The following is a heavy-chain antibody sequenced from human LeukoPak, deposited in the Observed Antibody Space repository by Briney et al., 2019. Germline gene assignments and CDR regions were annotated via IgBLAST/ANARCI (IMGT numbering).Heavy chain of an antibody. V-gene: IGHV3-30*02. D-gene: IGHD3-3*01. CDR3: ARDLSTIFGVVSPGGDY. J-gene: IGHJ4*02. CDR2: IRYDGGNK. Sequence: GGSLRLSCAASGFTFSNYAIHWVRQAPGKGLEWVAFIRYDGGNKYYADSVKGRFTISRDNSKNTLYLQINRLRAEDTAMYYCARDLSTIFGVVSPGGDYWGQGTLVTVSS. CDR1: GFTFSNYA.